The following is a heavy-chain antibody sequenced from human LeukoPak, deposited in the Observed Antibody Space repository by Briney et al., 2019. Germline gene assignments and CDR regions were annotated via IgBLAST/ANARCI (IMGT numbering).Heavy chain of an antibody. D-gene: IGHD1-26*01. CDR2: IYTSGST. Sequence: SETLSLTCTVSGGSISSHYWSWIRQPAGKGLEWIGRIYTSGSTNYDPSLKSRVTMSVDTSKNQFSLKLSSVTAADTAVYYCARAGWMGATTQSVDYWGQGTLVTVSS. CDR1: GGSISSHY. CDR3: ARAGWMGATTQSVDY. V-gene: IGHV4-4*07. J-gene: IGHJ4*02.